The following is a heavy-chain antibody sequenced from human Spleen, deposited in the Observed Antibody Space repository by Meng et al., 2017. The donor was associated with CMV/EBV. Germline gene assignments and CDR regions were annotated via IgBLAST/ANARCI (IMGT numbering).Heavy chain of an antibody. CDR3: ARGYDFWSGYYKTYYYYGMDV. J-gene: IGHJ6*02. CDR1: GGSFSGYS. V-gene: IGHV4-34*01. CDR2: INHIGST. D-gene: IGHD3-3*01. Sequence: SETLSLTCAVYGGSFSGYSWSWIRQPPGKGREWIGEINHIGSTNYNPSLKSRVTISVDTSKNQFSLKLSSVTAADTAVYYCARGYDFWSGYYKTYYYYGMDVWGQGTTVTVSS.